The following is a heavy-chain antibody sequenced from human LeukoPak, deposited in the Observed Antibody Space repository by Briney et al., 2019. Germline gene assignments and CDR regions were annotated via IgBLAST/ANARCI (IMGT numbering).Heavy chain of an antibody. CDR3: ARAMPHDNWFDP. Sequence: GGSLRLSCAASGFTFSSYWMHWVRQAPGKGLVWVSRINSDGSSTSYADSVKGRFTISRDNAKNTLYLQMNSLRVDDTAVYYCARAMPHDNWFDPWGQGSLVTVSS. J-gene: IGHJ5*02. V-gene: IGHV3-74*01. D-gene: IGHD2-2*01. CDR2: INSDGSST. CDR1: GFTFSSYW.